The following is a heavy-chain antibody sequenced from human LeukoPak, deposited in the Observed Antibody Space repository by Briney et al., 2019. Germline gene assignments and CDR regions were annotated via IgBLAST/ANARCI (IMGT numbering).Heavy chain of an antibody. CDR2: IYHNGNT. V-gene: IGHV4-38-2*02. Sequence: SETLSLTCTVFGSSINSVYSWGWIRQPPGRGLEWIGSIYHNGNTYYNSSLKSRVTISVHTSENQFSLKLSSVTAADTAVYYCASYKTYYDSSGNPFDYWGQGTLVTVSS. CDR3: ASYKTYYDSSGNPFDY. CDR1: GSSINSVYS. D-gene: IGHD3-22*01. J-gene: IGHJ4*02.